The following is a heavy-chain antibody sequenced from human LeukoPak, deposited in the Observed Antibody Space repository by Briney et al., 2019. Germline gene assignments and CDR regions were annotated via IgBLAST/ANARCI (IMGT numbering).Heavy chain of an antibody. CDR2: IKQDGSEK. J-gene: IGHJ5*02. CDR3: ARERGSGSYHPFDP. Sequence: PGGSLRLSCAASGFTVSSYDMSWVRQAPGQGLQWVANIKQDGSEKYYLESVKGRFTISRDNAKNSLYLQMNSLRAEDTAMYYCARERGSGSYHPFDPWGQGTLVTVSS. CDR1: GFTVSSYD. D-gene: IGHD3-10*01. V-gene: IGHV3-7*01.